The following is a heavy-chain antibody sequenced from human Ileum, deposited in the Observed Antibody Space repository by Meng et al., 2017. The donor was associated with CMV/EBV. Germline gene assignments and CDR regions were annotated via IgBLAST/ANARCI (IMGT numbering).Heavy chain of an antibody. D-gene: IGHD3-3*01. Sequence: GGSLRLSCAASGFTFSSYWMSWVRQAPGKGLEWVANIKQDGSEKYYVDSVKGRFTISRDNAKNSLYLQMNSLRAEDTAVYYCARDPVVFWSGYPNFDYWGQGNRV. CDR1: GFTFSSYW. CDR2: IKQDGSEK. J-gene: IGHJ4*01. CDR3: ARDPVVFWSGYPNFDY. V-gene: IGHV3-7*01.